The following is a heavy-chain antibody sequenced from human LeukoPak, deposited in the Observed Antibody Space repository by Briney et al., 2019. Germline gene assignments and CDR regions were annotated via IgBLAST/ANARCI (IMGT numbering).Heavy chain of an antibody. CDR3: ARHVVSVAVAGKLNYFDY. J-gene: IGHJ4*02. CDR2: INHSGST. D-gene: IGHD6-19*01. Sequence: SETLSLTCTVYGGSFSGYYWSWIRQPPGKGLEWIGEINHSGSTNYNPSLKSRVTISVDTSKNQFSLKLSSVTAADTAVYYCARHVVSVAVAGKLNYFDYWDQGTLVTVSS. V-gene: IGHV4-34*01. CDR1: GGSFSGYY.